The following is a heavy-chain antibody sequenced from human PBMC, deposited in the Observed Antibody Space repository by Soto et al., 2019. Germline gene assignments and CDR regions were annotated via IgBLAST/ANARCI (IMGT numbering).Heavy chain of an antibody. J-gene: IGHJ6*02. D-gene: IGHD2-2*01. CDR2: IIPIFGTA. Sequence: ASVKVSCKASGGTFSSYAISWVRQAPGQGLEWMGGIIPIFGTANYAQKFQGRVTITADESTSTAYMELSSLRSEDTAVYYCARVLPQHHCSSTSCDYYYYYYGMDVWGQGTTVTVSS. V-gene: IGHV1-69*13. CDR3: ARVLPQHHCSSTSCDYYYYYYGMDV. CDR1: GGTFSSYA.